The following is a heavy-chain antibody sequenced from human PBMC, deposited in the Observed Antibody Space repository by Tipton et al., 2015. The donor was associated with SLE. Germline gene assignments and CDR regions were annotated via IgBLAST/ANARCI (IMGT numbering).Heavy chain of an antibody. J-gene: IGHJ4*01. CDR3: ARHRGVFDY. D-gene: IGHD3-16*01. V-gene: IGHV4-4*02. CDR1: GGSIANNNW. CDR2: IYHSGHT. Sequence: GSLRLSCVVSGGSIANNNWWSWVRQRQPPGKGLEWIGHIYHSGHTNYNPSLKSRVTISVDKSKNQFSLQVTSVTAADTAVYYCARHRGVFDYWGHGTLVTVSS.